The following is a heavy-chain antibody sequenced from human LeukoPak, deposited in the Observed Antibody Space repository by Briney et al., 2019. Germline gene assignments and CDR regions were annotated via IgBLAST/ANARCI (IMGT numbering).Heavy chain of an antibody. V-gene: IGHV3-23*01. CDR3: AKATTKYYFDS. CDR1: GFTFSSYA. CDR2: ISGGSSST. D-gene: IGHD4-17*01. Sequence: PGRSLRLSCAASGFTFSSYAMNWVRQAPGKGLEWVSGISGGSSSTNYADSVKGRFTITRDNSKNTLYLQMNSLRADETAVYYCAKATTKYYFDSWGQGTLVTVSS. J-gene: IGHJ4*02.